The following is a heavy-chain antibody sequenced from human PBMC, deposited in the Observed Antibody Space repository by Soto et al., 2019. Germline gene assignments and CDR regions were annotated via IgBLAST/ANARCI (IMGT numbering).Heavy chain of an antibody. CDR3: ARVSRNTGTIQDNWFDP. CDR2: INPSSGGT. J-gene: IGHJ5*02. CDR1: GYTFTSYY. Sequence: ASVKVSCKASGYTFTSYYIHWLRQAPGQGLEWMGIINPSSGGTSYAQKFEGRVLMTRDTSTSTVYMELSSLRSDDTAVYYCARVSRNTGTIQDNWFDPWGQGTLVTVSS. V-gene: IGHV1-46*01. D-gene: IGHD1-7*01.